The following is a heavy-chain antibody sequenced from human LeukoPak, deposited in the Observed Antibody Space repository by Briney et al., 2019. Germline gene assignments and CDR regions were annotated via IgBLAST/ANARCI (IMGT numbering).Heavy chain of an antibody. CDR3: AKKSGFNSGWLDY. CDR2: ISGSGVST. CDR1: GFTFSSYG. V-gene: IGHV3-23*01. J-gene: IGHJ4*02. Sequence: PGGSLRVSCAASGFTFSSYGMSWVRQAPGKGLEWVSAISGSGVSTYYADSVKGRFTMSRDNSKNTLYLQMNSLRAEDTAVYYCAKKSGFNSGWLDYWGQGILVTVSS. D-gene: IGHD6-19*01.